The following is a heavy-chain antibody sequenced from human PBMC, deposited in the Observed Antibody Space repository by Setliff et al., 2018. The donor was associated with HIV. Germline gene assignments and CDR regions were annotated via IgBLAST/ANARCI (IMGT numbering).Heavy chain of an antibody. J-gene: IGHJ2*01. D-gene: IGHD5-12*01. CDR2: IYHSGST. Sequence: PSETLSLTCAVSGYSISSAYYWGWVRQSPGKGLEWIGSIYHSGSTYYNPSLKSRVTISVDTSKNEFSLKLSSVTAADTAVYYCARPSAGGGYNYWYFDLWGRGTLVTVSS. CDR3: ARPSAGGGYNYWYFDL. CDR1: GYSISSAYY. V-gene: IGHV4-38-2*01.